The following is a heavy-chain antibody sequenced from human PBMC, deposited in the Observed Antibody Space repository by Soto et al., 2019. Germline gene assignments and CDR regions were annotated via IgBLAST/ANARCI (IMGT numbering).Heavy chain of an antibody. V-gene: IGHV4-4*07. CDR3: ARTLAARGPLDY. Sequence: SETLSLTCTLSGGSISSYYWNWIRQPAGKGLEWIGRIYDSGSTSYNPSLKSRVTMSVDTSKNQFSLRLSSVTAADTAVYYCARTLAARGPLDYWSQGTLVTVSS. J-gene: IGHJ4*02. CDR1: GGSISSYY. CDR2: IYDSGST. D-gene: IGHD6-6*01.